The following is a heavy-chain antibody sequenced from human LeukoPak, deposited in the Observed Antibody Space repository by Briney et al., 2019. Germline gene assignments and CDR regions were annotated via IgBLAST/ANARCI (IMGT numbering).Heavy chain of an antibody. D-gene: IGHD6-13*01. CDR2: INHSGST. V-gene: IGHV4-34*01. CDR3: AGVWSPPYTSSWPYYFDY. Sequence: SETLSLTCAVYGGTFSGYYWSWIRQSPGKGLEWIGEINHSGSTNCNPSLKSRVTISVDTSKNQFSLILGSVTAADTAVYYCAGVWSPPYTSSWPYYFDYWGQGTLVTVSS. CDR1: GGTFSGYY. J-gene: IGHJ4*02.